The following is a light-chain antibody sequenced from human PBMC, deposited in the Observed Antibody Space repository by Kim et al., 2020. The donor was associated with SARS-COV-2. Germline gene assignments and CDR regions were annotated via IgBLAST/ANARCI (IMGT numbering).Light chain of an antibody. J-gene: IGLJ1*01. CDR2: GKN. CDR1: SLRSYY. Sequence: SSELTQDPAVSVALGQTVRITCQGDSLRSYYATWYQQKPGQAPVLVIYGKNNLPSGIPGRFSGSSSGNTASLTITGARAGDEADYYCNSRDSSVNHDLVF. CDR3: NSRDSSVNHDLV. V-gene: IGLV3-19*01.